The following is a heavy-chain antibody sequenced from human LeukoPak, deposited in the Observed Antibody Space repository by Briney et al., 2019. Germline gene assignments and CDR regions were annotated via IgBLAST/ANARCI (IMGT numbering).Heavy chain of an antibody. Sequence: GASVKVFCKASGYTFTSYAMNWVRQAPGQGLEWMGWINTNTGNPTYAQGFTGRFVFSLDTSVSTAYLQISSLKAEDTAVYYCARDPTPYSSSWYGRGAFDYWGQGTLVTVSS. V-gene: IGHV7-4-1*02. CDR3: ARDPTPYSSSWYGRGAFDY. CDR1: GYTFTSYA. D-gene: IGHD6-13*01. CDR2: INTNTGNP. J-gene: IGHJ4*02.